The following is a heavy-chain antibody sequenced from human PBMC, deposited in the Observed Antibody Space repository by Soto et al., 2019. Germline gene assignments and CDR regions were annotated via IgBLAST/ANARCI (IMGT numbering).Heavy chain of an antibody. V-gene: IGHV3-7*01. D-gene: IGHD5-12*01. J-gene: IGHJ4*02. Sequence: EVPLVESGGGLVQPGGSLRLSCAASGFTFSNYWMSWVRQAPGKGLEWVANIKQDGTEKNYVDSVRGRFTISRDNAKNSLDRQMNSLTADDTAVYYSASVAIWGQGTLVTVSS. CDR2: IKQDGTEK. CDR1: GFTFSNYW. CDR3: ASVAI.